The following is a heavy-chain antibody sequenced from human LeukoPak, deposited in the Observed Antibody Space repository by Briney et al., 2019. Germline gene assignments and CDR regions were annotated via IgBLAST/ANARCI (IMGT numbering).Heavy chain of an antibody. CDR2: ISAYNGNT. J-gene: IGHJ4*02. Sequence: ASVKVSCKAPGYTFTSYGISWVRQAPGQGLEWMGWISAYNGNTNYAQKLQGRVTMTTDTSTSTAYMELRSLRSDDTAVYYCARDSITMVRGDGKGRYFDYWGQGTLATVSS. D-gene: IGHD3-10*01. V-gene: IGHV1-18*01. CDR1: GYTFTSYG. CDR3: ARDSITMVRGDGKGRYFDY.